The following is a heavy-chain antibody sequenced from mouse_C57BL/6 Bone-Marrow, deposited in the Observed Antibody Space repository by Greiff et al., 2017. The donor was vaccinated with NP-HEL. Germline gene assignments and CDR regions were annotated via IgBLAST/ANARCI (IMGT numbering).Heavy chain of an antibody. CDR3: SRQITTIPTVYYLDY. CDR2: IWSDGST. CDR1: GFSFTSYG. V-gene: IGHV2-6-1*01. J-gene: IGHJ2*01. Sequence: QVQLQQSGPGLVAPSQSLSITCTVSGFSFTSYGVHWVRQPPGKGLEWLVVIWSDGSTNYNSALQSRLSISKDNSKSQVFLKMNSLQTDDTAMYYRSRQITTIPTVYYLDYWGQGTTLTVSS. D-gene: IGHD1-1*01.